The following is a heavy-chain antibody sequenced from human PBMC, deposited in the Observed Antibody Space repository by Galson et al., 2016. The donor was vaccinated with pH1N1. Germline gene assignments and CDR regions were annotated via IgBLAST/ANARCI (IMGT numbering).Heavy chain of an antibody. CDR3: AKVQGYLSGGYVA. Sequence: SLRLSCAASGFTFDDYAMHWVRLAPGNGLEWVSGISWNSGSIGYADSVKGRFTISRDNAKNSLYLQMNSLRAEDTALYYCAKVQGYLSGGYVAWGQGTLVTVSS. V-gene: IGHV3-9*01. CDR1: GFTFDDYA. D-gene: IGHD6-19*01. CDR2: ISWNSGSI. J-gene: IGHJ4*02.